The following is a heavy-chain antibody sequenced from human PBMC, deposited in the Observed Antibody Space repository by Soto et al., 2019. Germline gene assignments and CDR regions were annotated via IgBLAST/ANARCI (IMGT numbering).Heavy chain of an antibody. D-gene: IGHD1-26*01. J-gene: IGHJ4*02. V-gene: IGHV6-1*01. CDR2: TYYRSKWYN. Sequence: SQTLSLTCGISGDSVSSNSAAWNWLRQSPSRGLEWLGRTYYRSKWYNDYAVSVESRITINPDTSKNHFSLQLNFVTPEDTAVYFCARGEQYSGRIFDHWGQGTLVTVSS. CDR1: GDSVSSNSAA. CDR3: ARGEQYSGRIFDH.